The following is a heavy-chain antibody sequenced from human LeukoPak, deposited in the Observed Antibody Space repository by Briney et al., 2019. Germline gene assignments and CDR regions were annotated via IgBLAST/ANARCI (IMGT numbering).Heavy chain of an antibody. Sequence: GGSLRLSCAASGFTFDDYGMSWVRQVPGKGLEWVSSINANGGSTAYADSVRGRFTISRDNAKNSLYLQMNNLRAEDTAFYYCVRHDFWSGFKGGDYWGQGTLVTVSS. J-gene: IGHJ4*02. CDR3: VRHDFWSGFKGGDY. V-gene: IGHV3-20*04. CDR2: INANGGST. D-gene: IGHD3-3*01. CDR1: GFTFDDYG.